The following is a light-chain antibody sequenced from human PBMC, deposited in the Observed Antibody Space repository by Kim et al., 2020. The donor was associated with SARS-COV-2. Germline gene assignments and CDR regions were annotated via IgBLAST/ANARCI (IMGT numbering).Light chain of an antibody. Sequence: LSASVGDRVTITCQASQDISNYLNWYQQKPGKAPKLLIYDASNLETGVPSRFSGSGSGTDFTFTISSLQPEDIATYYCQQYDNLVTFGQGTKLEIK. CDR3: QQYDNLVT. CDR1: QDISNY. CDR2: DAS. V-gene: IGKV1-33*01. J-gene: IGKJ2*01.